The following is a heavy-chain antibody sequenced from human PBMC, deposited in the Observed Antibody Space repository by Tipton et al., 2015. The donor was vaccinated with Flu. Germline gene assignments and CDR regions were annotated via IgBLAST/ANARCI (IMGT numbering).Heavy chain of an antibody. CDR2: ISGDGGST. CDR1: GFTFDDYA. Sequence: SLRLSCAASGFTFDDYAMHWVRQAPGKGLEWVSLISGDGGSTYYADSVKGRFTISRDNSKNSLYLQMNSLRTEDTALYYCAKDVGSGWYLASYYYGMDVWGQGTTVTVSS. V-gene: IGHV3-43*02. CDR3: AKDVGSGWYLASYYYGMDV. D-gene: IGHD6-19*01. J-gene: IGHJ6*02.